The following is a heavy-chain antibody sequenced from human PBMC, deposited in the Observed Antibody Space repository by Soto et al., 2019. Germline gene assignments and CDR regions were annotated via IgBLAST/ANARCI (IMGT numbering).Heavy chain of an antibody. CDR3: ARGPLVTVVRYYYYYMDV. CDR2: INHSGST. V-gene: IGHV4-34*01. Sequence: SETLSLTCAVYGGSFSGYYWSWIRQPPGKGLEWIGEINHSGSTNYNPSLKSRVTISVDTSKNQFSLKLSSVTAADTAVYYCARGPLVTVVRYYYYYMDVWGKGTTVTVSS. CDR1: GGSFSGYY. D-gene: IGHD2-15*01. J-gene: IGHJ6*03.